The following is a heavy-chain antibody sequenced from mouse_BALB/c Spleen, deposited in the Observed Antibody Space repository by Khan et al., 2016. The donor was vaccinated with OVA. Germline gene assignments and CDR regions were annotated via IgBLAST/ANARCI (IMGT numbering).Heavy chain of an antibody. CDR1: GYSITSDYA. J-gene: IGHJ4*01. CDR3: ARDGSRYNYAMDY. V-gene: IGHV3-2*02. CDR2: ISYSGST. D-gene: IGHD2-3*01. Sequence: EVKLLESGPGLVKPSQSLSLTCTVTGYSITSDYAWNWIRQFPGNKLEWMGYISYSGSTNYNPALKSRISTTRDTSKNQFFLQLNSVTTEDTATYYCARDGSRYNYAMDYWGQGTSGTVSS.